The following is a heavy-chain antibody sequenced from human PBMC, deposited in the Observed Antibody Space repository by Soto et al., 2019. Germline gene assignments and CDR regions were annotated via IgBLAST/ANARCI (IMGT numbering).Heavy chain of an antibody. CDR2: ISAYNGNT. D-gene: IGHD2-21*01. J-gene: IGHJ6*03. CDR1: GYTFTGFD. V-gene: IGHV1-18*01. CDR3: ARAVSHSYSSYYMDV. Sequence: QVQLVQSGAEVKKPGASVKVSCKTSGYTFTGFDISWVRQAPGQGLEWMGWISAYNGNTNYAQKLQGRVTMTTHTSTRTAYMELRSLRSDDTAVYYCARAVSHSYSSYYMDVWGKGTTVTVSS.